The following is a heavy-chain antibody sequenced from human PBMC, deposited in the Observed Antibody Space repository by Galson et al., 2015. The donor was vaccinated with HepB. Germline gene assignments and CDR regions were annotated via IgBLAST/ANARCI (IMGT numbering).Heavy chain of an antibody. J-gene: IGHJ4*02. V-gene: IGHV3-30*04. D-gene: IGHD1-26*01. CDR2: ISYDGSNK. CDR1: GFTFRSYA. CDR3: STGGIVGAGARWSGFDY. Sequence: SLRLSCAASGFTFRSYAIQWVRQAPGKGLEWVAAISYDGSNKYYADSVRGRFTMSRDNFKDTLYLQMNSLKTEDTAVYHCSTGGIVGAGARWSGFDYWGQGTLVTVS.